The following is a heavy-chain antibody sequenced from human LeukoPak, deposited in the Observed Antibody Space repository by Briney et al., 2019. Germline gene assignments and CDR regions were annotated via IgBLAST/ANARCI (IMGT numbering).Heavy chain of an antibody. J-gene: IGHJ4*01. D-gene: IGHD3-16*02. CDR2: INHSGST. CDR1: GGSFSGYY. V-gene: IGHV4-34*01. Sequence: SETLSLTCAVYGGSFSGYYWSWIRQPPGKGLEWIGEINHSGSTNYNPSLKSRVTISVDTSKNQFSLKMSSVTAADTAVYYCARYVWGSYPTFEDYWGHGTLVTVSS. CDR3: ARYVWGSYPTFEDY.